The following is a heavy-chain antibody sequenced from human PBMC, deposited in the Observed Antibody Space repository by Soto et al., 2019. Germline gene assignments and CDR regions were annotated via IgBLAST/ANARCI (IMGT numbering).Heavy chain of an antibody. D-gene: IGHD3-9*01. CDR1: GYTFTSYA. Sequence: QVQLVQSGAEVKKPGASVKVSCKASGYTFTSYAMHWVRQAPGQRLEWMGWINAGNGNTKYSQKFQGRVTITRDTSASTAYMELSSLRSEDTAVYYCAREPLVRLQYFDWLFYDYWGQGTLVTVSS. J-gene: IGHJ4*02. V-gene: IGHV1-3*01. CDR2: INAGNGNT. CDR3: AREPLVRLQYFDWLFYDY.